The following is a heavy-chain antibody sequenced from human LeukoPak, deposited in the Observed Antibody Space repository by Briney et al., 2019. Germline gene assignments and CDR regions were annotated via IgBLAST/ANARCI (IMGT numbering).Heavy chain of an antibody. CDR2: IYYSGST. CDR3: ARDNRWYGEYWFDP. Sequence: SETLSLTCTVSGGSISSYYWSWIRQPPGKGLEWIGYIYYSGSTNYNPSLKSRVTISGDTSKNQFSLKLSFVTAADTAAYYCARDNRWYGEYWFDPWGQGTLVTVSS. D-gene: IGHD3-10*01. CDR1: GGSISSYY. V-gene: IGHV4-59*01. J-gene: IGHJ5*02.